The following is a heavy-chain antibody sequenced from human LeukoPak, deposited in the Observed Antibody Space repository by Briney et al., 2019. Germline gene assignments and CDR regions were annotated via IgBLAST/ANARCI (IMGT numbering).Heavy chain of an antibody. D-gene: IGHD6-19*01. Sequence: ASVKVSCKASGYTFTSYAMHWVRQAPGQRLEWMGWINAGNGNTKYSQKFQGRVTITRDTSASTAYMELSSLRSEDTAVYYCAGGWGTVAGTQSFDYWGQGTLVTVSS. J-gene: IGHJ4*02. CDR2: INAGNGNT. CDR1: GYTFTSYA. CDR3: AGGWGTVAGTQSFDY. V-gene: IGHV1-3*01.